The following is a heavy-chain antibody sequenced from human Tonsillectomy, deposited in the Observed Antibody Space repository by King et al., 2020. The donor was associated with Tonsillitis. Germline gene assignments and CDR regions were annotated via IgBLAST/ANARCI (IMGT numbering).Heavy chain of an antibody. CDR3: ARTSAAADLDY. CDR1: GGSISSYY. Sequence: VQLQESGPGLVKPSETLSLTCTVSGGSISSYYWSWIRQPPGKGLEWIGYIYYSGSTNYNPPLKSRGTISVDTSKNQFSLKLSSVTAADTAVYYCARTSAAADLDYWGQGTLVTVSS. J-gene: IGHJ4*02. CDR2: IYYSGST. D-gene: IGHD6-13*01. V-gene: IGHV4-59*01.